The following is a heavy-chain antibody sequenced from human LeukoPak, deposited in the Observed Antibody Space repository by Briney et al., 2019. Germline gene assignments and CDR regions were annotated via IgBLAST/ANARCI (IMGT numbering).Heavy chain of an antibody. Sequence: ETLSLTCAVSGYSISSAFYWGWIRQPPGKGLEWIGSISHSENTYYNPSLKSRVTISMDTSKNQFPRKGKSLTAADTAVYYCGRVTVGQWLDFWGQGTLVTVSS. CDR1: GYSISSAFY. CDR3: GRVTVGQWLDF. D-gene: IGHD6-19*01. J-gene: IGHJ4*02. V-gene: IGHV4-38-2*01. CDR2: ISHSENT.